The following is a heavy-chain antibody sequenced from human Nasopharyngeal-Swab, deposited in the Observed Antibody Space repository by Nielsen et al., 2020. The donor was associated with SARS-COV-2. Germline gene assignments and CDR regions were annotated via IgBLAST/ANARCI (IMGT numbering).Heavy chain of an antibody. V-gene: IGHV3-53*01. D-gene: IGHD5-12*01. Sequence: GESLKISCAVSGLAVGTEYMSWVRQAPGKGLEWVSTIRSGDITYYADSVKGRFTISRDNSKDTVYLQMNSLRAEDTAVYYCTKRYSGTGGWFDPWGQGTLVTVSS. CDR2: IRSGDIT. CDR3: TKRYSGTGGWFDP. J-gene: IGHJ5*02. CDR1: GLAVGTEY.